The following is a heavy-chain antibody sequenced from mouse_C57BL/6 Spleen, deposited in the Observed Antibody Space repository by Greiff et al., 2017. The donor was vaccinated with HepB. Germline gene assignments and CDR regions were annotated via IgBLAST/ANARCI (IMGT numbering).Heavy chain of an antibody. CDR1: GFTFSDYY. V-gene: IGHV5-12*01. J-gene: IGHJ2*01. CDR3: ARQGDGYDQGYFDY. D-gene: IGHD2-2*01. CDR2: ISNGGGST. Sequence: EVKLMESGGGLVQPGGSLKLSCAASGFTFSDYYMYWVRQTPEKRLEWVAYISNGGGSTYYPDTVKGRFTISRDNAKNTLYLQMSRLKSEDTAMYYWARQGDGYDQGYFDYWGQGTTLTVSS.